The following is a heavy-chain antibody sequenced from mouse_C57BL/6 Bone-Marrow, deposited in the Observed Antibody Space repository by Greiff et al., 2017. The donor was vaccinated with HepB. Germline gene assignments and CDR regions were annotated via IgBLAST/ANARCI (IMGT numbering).Heavy chain of an antibody. J-gene: IGHJ2*01. CDR1: GYTFTSYW. CDR3: APMGNRGY. CDR2: IDPSDSYT. D-gene: IGHD1-1*02. Sequence: QVQLQQSGAELVKPGASVKLSCKASGYTFTSYWMQWVKQRPGQGLEWIGEIDPSDSYTNYHQKFKGKATLTVDTSSSTAYMQLSSLTSEDSAVYYCAPMGNRGYWGQGTTLTVSS. V-gene: IGHV1-50*01.